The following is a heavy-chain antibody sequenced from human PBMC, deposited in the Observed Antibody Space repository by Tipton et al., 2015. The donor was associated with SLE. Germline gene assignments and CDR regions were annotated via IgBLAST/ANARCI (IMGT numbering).Heavy chain of an antibody. CDR2: INHSGST. D-gene: IGHD6-13*01. CDR3: AGGIAAAGTRWYFDL. CDR1: GGPISGYY. J-gene: IGHJ2*01. V-gene: IGHV4-34*01. Sequence: LRLSCAVYGGPISGYYWSWIRQPPGKGLEWIGEINHSGSTNYNPSLKSRVTISVDTSKNQFSLKLSSVTAADTAVYYCAGGIAAAGTRWYFDLWGRGTLVTVSS.